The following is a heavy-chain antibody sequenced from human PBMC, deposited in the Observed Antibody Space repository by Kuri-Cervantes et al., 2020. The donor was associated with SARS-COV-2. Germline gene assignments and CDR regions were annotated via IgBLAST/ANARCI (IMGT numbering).Heavy chain of an antibody. Sequence: SETLSLTCTVSGGSITNYYWTWIRRPAGKGLEWIGRVYNSENTRYNPSLEGRVTMSMDTSKNQFSLKLSSVTAADTAVYYCARLGGYRSGYNWFDPWGQGTLVTVSS. CDR1: GGSITNYY. CDR3: ARLGGYRSGYNWFDP. J-gene: IGHJ5*02. V-gene: IGHV4-4*07. D-gene: IGHD5-18*01. CDR2: VYNSENT.